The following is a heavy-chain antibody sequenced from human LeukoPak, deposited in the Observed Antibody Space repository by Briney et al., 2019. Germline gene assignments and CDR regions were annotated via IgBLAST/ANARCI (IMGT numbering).Heavy chain of an antibody. Sequence: SETLSLTCTVSGGSISGSTSYWGWIRQSPGKGLEWIGLLNYSGTTYYNPSFKSRVSISIDRSRTQFSLKLSSVTAADTAFYYCSRYDSDTGDFDPWGQGTLVTVSS. CDR2: LNYSGTT. V-gene: IGHV4-39*07. J-gene: IGHJ5*02. CDR1: GGSISGSTSY. CDR3: SRYDSDTGDFDP. D-gene: IGHD3-10*01.